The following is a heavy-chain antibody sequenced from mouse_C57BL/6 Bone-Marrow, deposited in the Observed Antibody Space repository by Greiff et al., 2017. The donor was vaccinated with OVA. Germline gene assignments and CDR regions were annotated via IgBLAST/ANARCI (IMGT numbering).Heavy chain of an antibody. CDR3: ARGGNYVYYAMDY. Sequence: EVHLVESEGGLVQPGSSMKLSCTASGFTFSDYYMAWVRQVPEKGLEWVANINYDGSSTYYLASLKSRFIISRDNAKNILYLQMSSLKSEDTATYYCARGGNYVYYAMDYWGQGTSVTVSS. CDR1: GFTFSDYY. D-gene: IGHD2-1*01. CDR2: INYDGSST. J-gene: IGHJ4*01. V-gene: IGHV5-16*01.